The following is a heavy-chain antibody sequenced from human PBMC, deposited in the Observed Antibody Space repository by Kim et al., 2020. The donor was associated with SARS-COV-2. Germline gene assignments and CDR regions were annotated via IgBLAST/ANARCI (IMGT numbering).Heavy chain of an antibody. CDR2: ISGYNGNT. Sequence: ASVKVSCKASGYTFTSYGISWVRQAPGQGLEWMGWISGYNGNTNYAQKLQGRVTMTTDTSTSTAYMELRSLRSDDTAVYYCARDFRRGGYDAFDYWGQGTLVTVSS. D-gene: IGHD5-12*01. CDR1: GYTFTSYG. J-gene: IGHJ4*02. CDR3: ARDFRRGGYDAFDY. V-gene: IGHV1-18*01.